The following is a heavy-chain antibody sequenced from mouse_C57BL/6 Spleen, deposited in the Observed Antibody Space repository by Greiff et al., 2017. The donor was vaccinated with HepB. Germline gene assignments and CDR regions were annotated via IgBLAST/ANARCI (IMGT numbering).Heavy chain of an antibody. CDR1: GYTFTSYG. CDR2: IYPRSGNT. V-gene: IGHV1-81*01. D-gene: IGHD2-5*01. CDR3: ARTIVTTVFYRGDY. Sequence: VQLQESGAELARPGASVKLSCKASGYTFTSYGISWVKQRTGQGLEWIGEIYPRSGNTYYNEKFKGKATLTADKSSSTAYMELRSLTSEDSAVYFCARTIVTTVFYRGDYWGQGTSVTVSS. J-gene: IGHJ4*01.